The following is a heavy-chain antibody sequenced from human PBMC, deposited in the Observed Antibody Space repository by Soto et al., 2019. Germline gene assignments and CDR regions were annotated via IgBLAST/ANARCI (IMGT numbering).Heavy chain of an antibody. CDR2: INHSGST. D-gene: IGHD2-2*01. V-gene: IGHV4-34*01. CDR3: ARGYCSSTSCYNWFDP. CDR1: GGSFSGYY. J-gene: IGHJ5*02. Sequence: SETLSLTCAVYGGSFSGYYWSWIRQPPGKGLEWIGEINHSGSTNYNPSLKSRVTISVDTSKNQFSLKLSSVTAADTAVYYCARGYCSSTSCYNWFDPWGQGTLVTVSS.